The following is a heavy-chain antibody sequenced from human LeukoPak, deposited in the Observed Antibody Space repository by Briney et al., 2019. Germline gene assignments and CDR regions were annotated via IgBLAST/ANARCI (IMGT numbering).Heavy chain of an antibody. Sequence: GGSLRLSCAASGFTFSSYAMSWVRQAPGKGLEWVSAIGGSGGSTYYADSVKGRFIISRDNSKNTLYLQMNCLRSEDTAVYYCARGGPRWLQLKPFDYWGQGTLVTVSS. CDR3: ARGGPRWLQLKPFDY. CDR2: IGGSGGST. J-gene: IGHJ4*02. V-gene: IGHV3-23*01. D-gene: IGHD5-24*01. CDR1: GFTFSSYA.